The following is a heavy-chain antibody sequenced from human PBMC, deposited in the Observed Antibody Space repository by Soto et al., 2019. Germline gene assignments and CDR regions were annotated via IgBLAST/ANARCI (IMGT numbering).Heavy chain of an antibody. CDR3: ARASLTIFGAPYGMDV. CDR2: ISGYNGDT. CDR1: GCPFTRYS. V-gene: IGHV1-18*04. D-gene: IGHD3-3*01. J-gene: IGHJ6*02. Sequence: ASLKVSCKASGCPFTRYSIRWVRQAPGQGLEWMGWISGYNGDTEYSKNFQGRLTMTIDTSTTTASMELRSLRSDDTAVYYCARASLTIFGAPYGMDVWGQGTSVTVSS.